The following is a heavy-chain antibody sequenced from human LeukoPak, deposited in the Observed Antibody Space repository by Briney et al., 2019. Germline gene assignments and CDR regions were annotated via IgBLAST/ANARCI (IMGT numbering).Heavy chain of an antibody. CDR2: INHSGST. V-gene: IGHV4-34*01. D-gene: IGHD1-7*01. CDR1: GGSFSGYY. CDR3: ARTQYNWNYWFDP. Sequence: PSETLSLTCAVYGGSFSGYYWSWIRQPPGKGLEWIGEINHSGSTNYNPSLKSRVTISVDTSKNQFSLKLSSVTAADTAVYYCARTQYNWNYWFDPWGQGTLVTVSS. J-gene: IGHJ5*02.